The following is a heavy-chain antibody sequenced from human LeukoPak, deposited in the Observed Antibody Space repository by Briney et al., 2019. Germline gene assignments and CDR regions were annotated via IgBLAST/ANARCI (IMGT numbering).Heavy chain of an antibody. D-gene: IGHD1-26*01. CDR2: IYYSGST. V-gene: IGHV4-59*01. J-gene: IGHJ6*03. CDR3: ARDRHSGSSLVGYYYYYMDV. CDR1: GGSISSYY. Sequence: SETLSLTCTVSGGSISSYYWSWIRQPPGKGLEWIGYIYYSGSTNYNPSLESRVTISVDTSKNQFSLKLSSVTAADTAVYYCARDRHSGSSLVGYYYYYMDVWGKGTTVTVSS.